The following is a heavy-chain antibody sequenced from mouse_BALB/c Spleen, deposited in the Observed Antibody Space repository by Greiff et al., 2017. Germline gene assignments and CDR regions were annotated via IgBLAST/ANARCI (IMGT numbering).Heavy chain of an antibody. CDR3: ARPDYYGSSYDAY. CDR1: GFDFSRYW. D-gene: IGHD1-1*01. Sequence: EVKLVESGGGLVQPGGSLKLSCAASGFDFSRYWMSWVRQAPGKGLEWIGEINPDSSTINYTPSLKDKFIISRDNAKNTLYLQMSKVRSEDTALYYCARPDYYGSSYDAYWGQGTLVTVSA. J-gene: IGHJ3*01. V-gene: IGHV4-1*02. CDR2: INPDSSTI.